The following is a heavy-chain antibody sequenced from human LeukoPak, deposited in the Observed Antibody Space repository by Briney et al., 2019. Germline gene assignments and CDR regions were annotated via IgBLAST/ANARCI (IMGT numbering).Heavy chain of an antibody. V-gene: IGHV4-59*01. Sequence: SETLSLTCTVSGDSISGYYWTWIRQPPGKGLEWIGYIYYSGSTIYNPSLKSRVIISIDTSKNQFSLKLSSVTAADTAVYYCARARVGATSDVGFDIWGQGTMVTVSS. D-gene: IGHD1-26*01. CDR3: ARARVGATSDVGFDI. CDR1: GDSISGYY. CDR2: IYYSGST. J-gene: IGHJ3*02.